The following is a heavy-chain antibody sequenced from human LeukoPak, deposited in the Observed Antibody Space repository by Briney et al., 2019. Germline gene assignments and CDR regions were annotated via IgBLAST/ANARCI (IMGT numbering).Heavy chain of an antibody. Sequence: GGSLRLSCAASGFTLSRDSMNWVRQAPGKGLEWISYISHDSGIRYYADSVRGRFTISRDNAKNSLYLQMHSLRAEDTAVYYCAKSRSGSANWALQIFDNWGQGALVTVSS. V-gene: IGHV3-48*01. CDR3: AKSRSGSANWALQIFDN. D-gene: IGHD1-1*01. J-gene: IGHJ4*02. CDR2: ISHDSGIR. CDR1: GFTLSRDS.